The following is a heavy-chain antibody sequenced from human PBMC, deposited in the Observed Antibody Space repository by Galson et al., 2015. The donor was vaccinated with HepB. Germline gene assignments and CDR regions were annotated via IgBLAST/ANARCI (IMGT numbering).Heavy chain of an antibody. V-gene: IGHV3-23*01. CDR3: AKDGIMVANNPYHFHY. CDR1: GFSFPRYA. J-gene: IGHJ4*02. D-gene: IGHD2-15*01. CDR2: ITNSGGNS. Sequence: SLRLSCAASGFSFPRYAMTWVRQAPGKGLEWVSSITNSGGNSYYTDSVKGRFTVSRDNSKNTLLLQLNSLRAEDTAMYFCAKDGIMVANNPYHFHYWGQGTLVTVSS.